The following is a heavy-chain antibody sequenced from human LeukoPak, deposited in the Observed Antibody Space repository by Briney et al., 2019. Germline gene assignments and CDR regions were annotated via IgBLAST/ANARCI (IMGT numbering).Heavy chain of an antibody. J-gene: IGHJ4*02. D-gene: IGHD3-10*01. CDR1: GFTFTSYW. V-gene: IGHV3-74*01. Sequence: GGSLRLSCAASGFTFTSYWMHWVRQAPGKGLVWVSRINSDGSSTSYADSAKGRFTISRDNAMQTLHLQMNSLRAEDTGVYYCAKSGGSNYFDHWGQGILVTVSS. CDR3: AKSGGSNYFDH. CDR2: INSDGSST.